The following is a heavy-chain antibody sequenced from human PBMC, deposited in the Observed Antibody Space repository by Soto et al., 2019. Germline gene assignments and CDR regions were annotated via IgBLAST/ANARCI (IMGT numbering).Heavy chain of an antibody. V-gene: IGHV3-7*01. J-gene: IGHJ6*02. CDR3: ASNDAYYYYGMDV. CDR2: IKQDGSEK. CDR1: GFTFSSYW. Sequence: SGGSLRLSCAASGFTFSSYWMSWVRQAPGKGLEWVANIKQDGSEKYYVDSVKGRFTISRDNAKNSLYLQMNSLRAEDTAVYYCASNDAYYYYGMDVWGQGTTVTVSS. D-gene: IGHD1-1*01.